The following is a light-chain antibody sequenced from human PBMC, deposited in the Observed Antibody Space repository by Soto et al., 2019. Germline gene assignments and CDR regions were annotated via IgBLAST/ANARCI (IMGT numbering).Light chain of an antibody. CDR3: FSYAGGYLVV. Sequence: QSALTQPRSVSGSPGQSVTISCTGTSRDVGAYDYVSWYQHHPGKAPKLTIYDVNKRPSGVPDRFSGSKSGNTASLTISGLQTEDEADYYCFSYAGGYLVVLGGGTKLTVL. CDR2: DVN. V-gene: IGLV2-11*01. CDR1: SRDVGAYDY. J-gene: IGLJ2*01.